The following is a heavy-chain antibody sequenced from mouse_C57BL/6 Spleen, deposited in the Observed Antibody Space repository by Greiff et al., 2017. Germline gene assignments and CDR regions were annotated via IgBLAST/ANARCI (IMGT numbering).Heavy chain of an antibody. CDR3: TVSLSTVVAPGFAY. CDR1: GFNIKDYY. V-gene: IGHV14-1*01. Sequence: VQLQQSGAELVRPGASVKLSCTASGFNIKDYYMHWVKQRPEQGLEWIGRIDPEDGDTEYAPKFQGKATMTAYTSSNTAYLQLSSLTSEDTAVYYCTVSLSTVVAPGFAYWGQGTLVTVSA. J-gene: IGHJ3*01. CDR2: IDPEDGDT. D-gene: IGHD1-1*01.